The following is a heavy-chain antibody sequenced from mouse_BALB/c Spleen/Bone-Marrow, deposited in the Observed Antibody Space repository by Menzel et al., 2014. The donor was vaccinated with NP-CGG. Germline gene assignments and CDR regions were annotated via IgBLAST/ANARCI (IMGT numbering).Heavy chain of an antibody. CDR3: ARYYYGSSLFAN. CDR1: GFNIKDTY. Sequence: EVQLQQSGAELVKPGASVKLSCTASGFNIKDTYMYWVKQRPEQGLEGIGRIDPANGNTKYDPKFQDKATITADTSSNTAYLQLSSLTSEDTAVYYCARYYYGSSLFANWGQGTLVTVSA. CDR2: IDPANGNT. J-gene: IGHJ3*01. D-gene: IGHD1-1*01. V-gene: IGHV14-3*02.